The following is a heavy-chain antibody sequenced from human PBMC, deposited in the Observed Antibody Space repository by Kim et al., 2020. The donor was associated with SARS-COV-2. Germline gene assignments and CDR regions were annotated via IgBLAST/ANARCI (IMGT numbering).Heavy chain of an antibody. D-gene: IGHD3-22*01. CDR3: SRALGHYHDNSVYFFNF. J-gene: IGHJ2*01. Sequence: GGSLRLSCVASGFTFSIYTINWVRQAPGKGLEWVAYITARSNAIYYADSVKGRFTVSSDNGENTLYLQMNSLRDEDTAVYFCSRALGHYHDNSVYFFNF. CDR1: GFTFSIYT. CDR2: ITARSNAI. V-gene: IGHV3-48*02.